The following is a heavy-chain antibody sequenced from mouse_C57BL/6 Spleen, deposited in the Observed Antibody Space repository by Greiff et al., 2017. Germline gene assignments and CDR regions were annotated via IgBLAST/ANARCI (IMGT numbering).Heavy chain of an antibody. J-gene: IGHJ2*01. Sequence: LMKPGASVKISCKASGYAFSSSWMNWVKQRPGKGLEWIGRIYPGDGDTNYNGKFKGKATLTADKSSSTAYMQLSSLTSEDSAVYFCATTVVAHYFDYWGQGTTLTVSS. CDR2: IYPGDGDT. CDR3: ATTVVAHYFDY. V-gene: IGHV1-82*01. CDR1: GYAFSSSW. D-gene: IGHD1-1*01.